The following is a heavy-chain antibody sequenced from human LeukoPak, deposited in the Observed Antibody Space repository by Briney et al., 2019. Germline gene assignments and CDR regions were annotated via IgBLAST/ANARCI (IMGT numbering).Heavy chain of an antibody. V-gene: IGHV6-1*01. CDR1: GDSVSSNTAA. Sequence: SQTLSLTCAISGDSVSSNTAAWNWIRQSPSRGLEWLGRTYYRSKWYNDYAVSVLSRITLNPDTSKNQFSLQLNSVTPEDTALYYCAREYGGKYSGSWYVNWGQGTLVTVSS. CDR3: AREYGGKYSGSWYVN. CDR2: TYYRSKWYN. D-gene: IGHD6-13*01. J-gene: IGHJ4*02.